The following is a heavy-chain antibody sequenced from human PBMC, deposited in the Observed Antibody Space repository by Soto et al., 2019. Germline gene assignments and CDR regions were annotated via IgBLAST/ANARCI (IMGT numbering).Heavy chain of an antibody. J-gene: IGHJ6*03. CDR2: IYYSGST. CDR1: GGSISSYY. CDR3: ARGGGNLNGPGTDYYMDV. Sequence: LETLSLTCTVSGGSISSYYWSWIRQPPGKGLEWIGYIYYSGSTNYNPSLKSRVTISVDTSKNQFSLKLSSVTAADTAVYYCARGGGNLNGPGTDYYMDVWGKGTTVTVSS. V-gene: IGHV4-59*01. D-gene: IGHD3-10*01.